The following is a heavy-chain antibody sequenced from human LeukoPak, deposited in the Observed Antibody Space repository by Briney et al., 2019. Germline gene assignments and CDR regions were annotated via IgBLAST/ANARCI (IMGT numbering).Heavy chain of an antibody. D-gene: IGHD6-6*01. J-gene: IGHJ4*02. CDR1: GFTFNSYA. CDR3: AKDLTRSSGGFDY. Sequence: GGSLRLSCAASGFTFNSYAMTWVRQAPGKGLEWVSAMTSGGGTYYADSVKGRFTISRDNSKNTVYLQMNSLRAEDTAVYYCAKDLTRSSGGFDYWGQGTLVTVSS. CDR2: MTSGGGT. V-gene: IGHV3-23*01.